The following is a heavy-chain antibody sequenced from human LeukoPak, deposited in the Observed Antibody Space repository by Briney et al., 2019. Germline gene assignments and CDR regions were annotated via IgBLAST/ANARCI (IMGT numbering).Heavy chain of an antibody. Sequence: PGGSLRLSCAASGFIFTNYAMSWVRQAPGKGLEWVSFISGVGDSTYYADSVKGRFTISRDNSKNTPYLQMDNLRAEDTAVYYCAKDHPGSYGNWGQGTLVTVSS. J-gene: IGHJ4*02. V-gene: IGHV3-23*01. CDR2: ISGVGDST. CDR1: GFIFTNYA. D-gene: IGHD1-26*01. CDR3: AKDHPGSYGN.